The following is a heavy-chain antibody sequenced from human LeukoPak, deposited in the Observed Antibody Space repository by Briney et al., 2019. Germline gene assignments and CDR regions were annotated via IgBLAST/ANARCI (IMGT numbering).Heavy chain of an antibody. V-gene: IGHV3-30*02. D-gene: IGHD1-26*01. CDR3: AKDDSGSYYSY. CDR1: GFTFSSYG. J-gene: IGHJ4*02. CDR2: IRYDGSNK. Sequence: GGSLRLSCAASGFTFSSYGMHWVRQAPGKGLEWVAFIRYDGSNKYYADSVKGRFTISRDNSKNTLYLQTNSLRAEDTAVYYCAKDDSGSYYSYWGQGTLVTVSS.